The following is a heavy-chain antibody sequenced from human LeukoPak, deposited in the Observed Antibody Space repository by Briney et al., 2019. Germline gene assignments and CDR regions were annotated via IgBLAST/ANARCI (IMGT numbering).Heavy chain of an antibody. CDR2: IYYSGST. D-gene: IGHD5-18*01. V-gene: IGHV4-31*03. CDR3: ARTKRGDSYGIDY. J-gene: IGHJ4*02. Sequence: PSGTLSLTCTVSGGSISSGGYYWSWIRQHPGKGLEWIGYIYYSGSTYYNPSLKSRVTISVDTSKNQFSLKLSSVTAADTAVYYCARTKRGDSYGIDYWGQGTLVTVSS. CDR1: GGSISSGGYY.